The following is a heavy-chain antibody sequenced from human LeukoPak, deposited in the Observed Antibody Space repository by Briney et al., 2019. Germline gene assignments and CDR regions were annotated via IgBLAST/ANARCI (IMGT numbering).Heavy chain of an antibody. CDR2: INSDSIWI. D-gene: IGHD3-22*01. J-gene: IGHJ4*02. Sequence: GGSLRLSCAASGFSFSTYSMNWIRQAPGKGLEWVSSINSDSIWIYYADSVRGRFTISRDNSKNTLYLQMNSLRAEDTAVYYCAKLGYYDSSGFPDYRGQGTLVTVSS. CDR3: AKLGYYDSSGFPDY. V-gene: IGHV3-21*01. CDR1: GFSFSTYS.